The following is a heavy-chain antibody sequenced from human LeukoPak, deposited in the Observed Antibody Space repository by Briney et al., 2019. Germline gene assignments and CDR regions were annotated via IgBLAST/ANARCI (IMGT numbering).Heavy chain of an antibody. Sequence: GESLKISCKGSGYSFANYWIGWVRQMPGKGLEWMGIIYPGDSDTKYSPSFQGHVTISADKSISTAYLQWSSLKASDTAMYYCARPATLSPYGGNLYFVYWGQGTLVTVSS. CDR3: ARPATLSPYGGNLYFVY. CDR1: GYSFANYW. J-gene: IGHJ4*02. V-gene: IGHV5-51*01. CDR2: IYPGDSDT. D-gene: IGHD4-23*01.